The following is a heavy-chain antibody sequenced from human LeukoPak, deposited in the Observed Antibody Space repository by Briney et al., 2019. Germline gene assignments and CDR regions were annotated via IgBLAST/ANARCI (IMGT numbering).Heavy chain of an antibody. D-gene: IGHD4-17*01. CDR3: ARGKLTHGDYVAVDF. V-gene: IGHV1-8*01. J-gene: IGHJ4*02. Sequence: ASVKVSCKASEYTFTAYDLNWVRQATGQGLEWMGWMNPKSANTGYAQKFQGRVTMTRDTSINTAYMELSSLRSEDTAIYYCARGKLTHGDYVAVDFWGQGTLVTVSS. CDR1: EYTFTAYD. CDR2: MNPKSANT.